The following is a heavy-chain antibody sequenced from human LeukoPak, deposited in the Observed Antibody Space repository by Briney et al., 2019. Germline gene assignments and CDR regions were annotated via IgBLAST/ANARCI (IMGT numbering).Heavy chain of an antibody. V-gene: IGHV1-69*13. Sequence: SVKVSCKASGGTFSSYAISWVRQAPGQGLEWMGGIIPIFGTANYAQKFQGRVTITADESTSTAYMELSSLRSEDTAVYYCARVAHTAMVQYYFAYWGQGTLVTVSS. CDR1: GGTFSSYA. D-gene: IGHD5-18*01. J-gene: IGHJ4*02. CDR2: IIPIFGTA. CDR3: ARVAHTAMVQYYFAY.